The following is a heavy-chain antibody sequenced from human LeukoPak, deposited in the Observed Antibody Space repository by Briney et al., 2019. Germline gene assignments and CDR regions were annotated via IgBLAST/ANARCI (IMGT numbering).Heavy chain of an antibody. Sequence: PGGSLRLSCAVSGITFSTYSFNWVRQAPGKGLEWLSYITSSSNAIYYADSVKGRFTISRDNPKNSVYLQMNSLRDEDTAVYYCAGASWFGEWVPWGQGTLVTVSS. CDR2: ITSSSNAI. D-gene: IGHD3-10*01. V-gene: IGHV3-48*02. CDR1: GITFSTYS. J-gene: IGHJ5*02. CDR3: AGASWFGEWVP.